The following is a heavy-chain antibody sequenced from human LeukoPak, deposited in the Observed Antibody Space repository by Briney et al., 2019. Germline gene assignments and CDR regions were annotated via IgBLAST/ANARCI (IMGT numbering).Heavy chain of an antibody. Sequence: GGSLRLSCAASGFTVSSNYMSWVRQAPGKGLEWVSVIYSGGNTYYADSVKGRFTISRDNSKNTLYLQMNSLRAEDTAVYYCAKDERNWNYNLASQTYDWGQGTLVTVSS. J-gene: IGHJ4*02. CDR3: AKDERNWNYNLASQTYD. V-gene: IGHV3-53*01. D-gene: IGHD1-7*01. CDR1: GFTVSSNY. CDR2: IYSGGNT.